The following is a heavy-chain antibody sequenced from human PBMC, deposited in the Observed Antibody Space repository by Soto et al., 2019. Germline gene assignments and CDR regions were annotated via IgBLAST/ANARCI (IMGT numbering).Heavy chain of an antibody. D-gene: IGHD6-6*01. CDR1: GFTFSTYS. J-gene: IGHJ6*02. CDR3: ARGGSSSDNGMDV. Sequence: EVQLVESGGGLVQPGGSLRLSCAASGFTFSTYSMNWVRQAPGKGLEWVSYISSRSYTIYYVDSVKGRFTLSRDNAKSPLYLQMNSLRDEDTAVYYCARGGSSSDNGMDVWGQGTTVTVSS. CDR2: ISSRSYTI. V-gene: IGHV3-48*02.